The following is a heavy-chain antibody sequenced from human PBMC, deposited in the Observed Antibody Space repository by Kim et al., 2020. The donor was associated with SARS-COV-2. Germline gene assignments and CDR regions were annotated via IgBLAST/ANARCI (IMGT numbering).Heavy chain of an antibody. Sequence: ASVKVSCKASGYTFTSYDINWVRQATGQGLEWMGWMNPNSGNTGYAQKFQGRVTMTRNTSISTAYMELSSLRSEDTAVYYCARVIGAARRLLGDYWGQGTLVTVSS. CDR1: GYTFTSYD. V-gene: IGHV1-8*01. CDR3: ARVIGAARRLLGDY. D-gene: IGHD6-6*01. J-gene: IGHJ4*02. CDR2: MNPNSGNT.